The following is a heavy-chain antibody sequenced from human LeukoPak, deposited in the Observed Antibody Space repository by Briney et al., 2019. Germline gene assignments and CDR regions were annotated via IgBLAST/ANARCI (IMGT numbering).Heavy chain of an antibody. Sequence: NSSETLSLTCTVSGGSISSSSYYWGWIRQPPGKGLEWIGSIYYSGSTYYNPSLKSRVTISVDTSKNQFSLKLSSVTAADTAVYYCARNKRVGATPSHYYYGMDVWGQGTTVTVSS. D-gene: IGHD1-26*01. CDR2: IYYSGST. CDR1: GGSISSSSYY. CDR3: ARNKRVGATPSHYYYGMDV. J-gene: IGHJ6*02. V-gene: IGHV4-39*07.